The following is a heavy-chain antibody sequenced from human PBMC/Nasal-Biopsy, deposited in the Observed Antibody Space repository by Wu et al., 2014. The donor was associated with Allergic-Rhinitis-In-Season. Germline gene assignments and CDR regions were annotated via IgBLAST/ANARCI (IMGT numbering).Heavy chain of an antibody. CDR3: AKEMRNGTYYFDY. V-gene: IGHV3-23*01. D-gene: IGHD1-14*01. J-gene: IGHJ4*02. CDR1: GFSFSTYA. CDR2: IGHSGVNT. Sequence: LRLSCAASGFSFSTYAMSWVRQAPGKGLEWVAAIGHSGVNTYYAASARGRLNIARDNSKNTLYLQMNSLRVDDTAVYYCAKEMRNGTYYFDYWGQGALVTVSS.